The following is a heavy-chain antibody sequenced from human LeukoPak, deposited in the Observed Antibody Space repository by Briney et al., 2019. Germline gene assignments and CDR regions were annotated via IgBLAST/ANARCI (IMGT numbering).Heavy chain of an antibody. Sequence: GGSLRLSCAASGFTFSSYGRHWVRQAPGKGLEWVAFIRYDGSNKYYADSVKGRFTISRDNSKNTLYLQMNSLRAEDTAVYYCAKDPRGYSYGPGAFDIWGQGTMVTVSS. CDR2: IRYDGSNK. V-gene: IGHV3-30*02. J-gene: IGHJ3*02. D-gene: IGHD5-18*01. CDR3: AKDPRGYSYGPGAFDI. CDR1: GFTFSSYG.